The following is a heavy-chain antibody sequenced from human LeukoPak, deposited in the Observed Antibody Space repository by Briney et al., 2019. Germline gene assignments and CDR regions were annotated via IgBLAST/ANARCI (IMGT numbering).Heavy chain of an antibody. D-gene: IGHD4-17*01. J-gene: IGHJ3*02. CDR1: GLTFSEYA. V-gene: IGHV3-23*01. Sequence: GGSLRLSGAGSGLTFSEYAMSWARQAPGKGLEWVSLIGGSGVSAYYADYVKGRFTISRDNSKNTLYLQVDTLRAEDTAVYYCAIIGFVPDTVDAFDIWGQGQWSPSLQ. CDR3: AIIGFVPDTVDAFDI. CDR2: IGGSGVSA.